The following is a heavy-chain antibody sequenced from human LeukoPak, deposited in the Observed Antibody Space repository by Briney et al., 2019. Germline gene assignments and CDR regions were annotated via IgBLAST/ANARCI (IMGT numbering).Heavy chain of an antibody. J-gene: IGHJ4*02. CDR2: IRYDGSNK. V-gene: IGHV3-30*02. CDR3: AKSPWQYYYDSDDAY. CDR1: GFTFSSYG. D-gene: IGHD3-22*01. Sequence: GGSLRLSCTASGFTFSSYGMDWVRQAPGKGLERVAFIRYDGSNKYYADSVKGRFTISRDNSKNTLYLQMNSLRAEDTAVYYCAKSPWQYYYDSDDAYWGQGTLVTVSS.